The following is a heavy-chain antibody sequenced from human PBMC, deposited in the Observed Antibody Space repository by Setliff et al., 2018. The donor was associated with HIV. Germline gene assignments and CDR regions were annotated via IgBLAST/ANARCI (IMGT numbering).Heavy chain of an antibody. CDR1: GYTFTSYD. J-gene: IGHJ6*02. V-gene: IGHV1-8*03. D-gene: IGHD2-21*02. CDR3: ASIDCGGDCYSYYYYGMDV. Sequence: GASVKVSCKAPGYTFTSYDINWVRQATGQGLEWMGWMNPNSGNTGYAQKFQGRVTITRDTSASTAYMELSSLRSEDTAVYYCASIDCGGDCYSYYYYGMDVWGQGTTVTVSS. CDR2: MNPNSGNT.